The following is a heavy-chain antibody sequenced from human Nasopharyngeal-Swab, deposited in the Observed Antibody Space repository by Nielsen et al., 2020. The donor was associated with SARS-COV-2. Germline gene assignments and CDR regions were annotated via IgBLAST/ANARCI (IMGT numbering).Heavy chain of an antibody. J-gene: IGHJ4*02. CDR3: ARRGVVVRGGYYLDY. CDR2: IYYSGST. D-gene: IGHD2-15*01. V-gene: IGHV4-39*01. Sequence: WIRQPPGKGLEWIGSIYYSGSTYYNPSLKSRVTISVDTSKNQFSLKLSSVTAADTAVYYCARRGVVVRGGYYLDYWGQGTLVTVSS.